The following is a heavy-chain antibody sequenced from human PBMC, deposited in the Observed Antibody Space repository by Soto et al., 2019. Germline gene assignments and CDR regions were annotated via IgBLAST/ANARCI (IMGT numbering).Heavy chain of an antibody. D-gene: IGHD2-15*01. CDR1: GFTFSSYA. V-gene: IGHV3-23*01. CDR3: AKRGSYGSGGSCYYYFDY. Sequence: EVQLLESGGGVVQPGGALRLSCAASGFTFSSYAITWVRQAPGKGLEWVSAISGSGGSTYYADSVKGRFSITRDNSKNTMYLQLNSLRAEDTAVYYCAKRGSYGSGGSCYYYFDYWGQGTLVTVSS. J-gene: IGHJ4*02. CDR2: ISGSGGST.